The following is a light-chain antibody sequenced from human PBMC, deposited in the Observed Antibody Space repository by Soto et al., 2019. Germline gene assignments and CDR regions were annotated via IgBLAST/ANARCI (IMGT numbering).Light chain of an antibody. J-gene: IGKJ3*01. CDR1: QSVTSTY. CDR3: QQYVSSPFT. V-gene: IGKV3-20*01. CDR2: GAS. Sequence: EIVLTQSPGTLSLSPGERATLSCMASQSVTSTYLAWYQQKPGQAPRLLIYGASSRATGIPDRFSGSGSGTDFTLTISRLDPEDFAVYYCQQYVSSPFTFGPGTKVDFK.